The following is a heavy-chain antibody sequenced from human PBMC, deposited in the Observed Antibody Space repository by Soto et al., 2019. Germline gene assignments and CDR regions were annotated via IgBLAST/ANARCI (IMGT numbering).Heavy chain of an antibody. Sequence: VQLVQSGAEVKKPGASVTVSCKASGYRFSDYYLHWVRQAPGQGPEWMGWMNPNSGGTKYAQKFKGRVTMTRDTSVRTAFMELNWLKSDDTAVYYCARESGEATATLDYYYFYMDVWGIGTTVTVSS. CDR2: MNPNSGGT. D-gene: IGHD5-12*01. CDR1: GYRFSDYY. J-gene: IGHJ6*03. V-gene: IGHV1-2*02. CDR3: ARESGEATATLDYYYFYMDV.